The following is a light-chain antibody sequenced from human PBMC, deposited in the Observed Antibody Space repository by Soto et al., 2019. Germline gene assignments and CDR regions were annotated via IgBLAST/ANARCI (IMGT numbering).Light chain of an antibody. Sequence: QSALTQPASVSGSPGPSITISCVGTSGDIGDYNYVSWYQQHPGKVPKVIIYDVSNRPSGVSYRFSGTKSGNTASLTVSGLQAEDEADYYCCSYTRSGTLIFGTGT. V-gene: IGLV2-14*01. CDR2: DVS. CDR1: SGDIGDYNY. CDR3: CSYTRSGTLI. J-gene: IGLJ1*01.